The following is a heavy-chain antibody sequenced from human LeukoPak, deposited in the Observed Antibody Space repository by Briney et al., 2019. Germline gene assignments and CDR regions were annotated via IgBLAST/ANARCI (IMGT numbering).Heavy chain of an antibody. CDR1: GGSISSYY. CDR3: ARRAQWPGVNWFDP. Sequence: PSETLSLTCTVSGGSISSYYWSWIRQPPGKGLEWIGYIYYSGSTNYNPSLKSRVTISVDTSKNQFSLKLSSVTAADTAVYYCARRAQWPGVNWFDPWGQGTLVTVSS. D-gene: IGHD6-19*01. J-gene: IGHJ5*02. V-gene: IGHV4-59*08. CDR2: IYYSGST.